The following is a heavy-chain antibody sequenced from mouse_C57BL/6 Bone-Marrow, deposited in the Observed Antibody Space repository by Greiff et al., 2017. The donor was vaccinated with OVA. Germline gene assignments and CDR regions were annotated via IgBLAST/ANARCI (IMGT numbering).Heavy chain of an antibody. CDR2: IYPSDSET. J-gene: IGHJ4*01. D-gene: IGHD1-1*01. CDR3: ARPRYGSTNYYAMDY. V-gene: IGHV1-61*01. CDR1: GYTFTSYW. Sequence: VQLQQPGAELVRPGSSVKLSCKASGYTFTSYWMDWVKQRPGQGLEWIGNIYPSDSETHYNQKFKDKATLTVDKSSSTAYMQLSSLTSEDSAVYYCARPRYGSTNYYAMDYWGQGTSVTVSS.